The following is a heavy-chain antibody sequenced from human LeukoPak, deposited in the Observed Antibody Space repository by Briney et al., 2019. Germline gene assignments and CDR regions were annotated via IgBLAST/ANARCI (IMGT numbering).Heavy chain of an antibody. J-gene: IGHJ4*02. CDR2: IYYSGGT. V-gene: IGHV4-59*11. CDR1: GGSISSHY. Sequence: SETLSLTCTVSGGSISSHYWSWIRQPPGKGLEWIGYIYYSGGTNYNPSLKSRVTISVDTSKNQFSLKLSSVTAADTAVYYCARETGYSSSLLDYWGQGTLVTVSS. CDR3: ARETGYSSSLLDY. D-gene: IGHD6-13*01.